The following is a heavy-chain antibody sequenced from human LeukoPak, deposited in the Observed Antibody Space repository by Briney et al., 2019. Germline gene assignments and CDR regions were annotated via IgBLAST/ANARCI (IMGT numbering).Heavy chain of an antibody. D-gene: IGHD3-22*01. CDR1: GFTLRGYE. Sequence: PGRSLRLSCAASGFTLRGYEMTWVREAAGKGVGWFYYMIRIGNTIYYPHSVKGRFPISRDNAKNPLYLQMNSLRAEDTAIYYRARESYLTMIRGDYWGQGTLVTVPS. CDR3: ARESYLTMIRGDY. V-gene: IGHV3-48*03. J-gene: IGHJ4*02. CDR2: MIRIGNTI.